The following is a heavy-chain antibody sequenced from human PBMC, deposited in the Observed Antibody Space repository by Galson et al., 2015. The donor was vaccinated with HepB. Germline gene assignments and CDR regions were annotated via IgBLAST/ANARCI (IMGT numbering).Heavy chain of an antibody. J-gene: IGHJ4*02. CDR1: GFTVNRYW. CDR2: INSDGSGT. Sequence: SLRLSCAVSGFTVNRYWMHWVRQAPGKGLVWVARINSDGSGTAYADFVRGRFTISRDSARKRLYLQMNGLKVEDTAAYYCARDPGGGGYDLDYWGQGTQVSVSS. V-gene: IGHV3-74*01. CDR3: ARDPGGGGYDLDY. D-gene: IGHD5-12*01.